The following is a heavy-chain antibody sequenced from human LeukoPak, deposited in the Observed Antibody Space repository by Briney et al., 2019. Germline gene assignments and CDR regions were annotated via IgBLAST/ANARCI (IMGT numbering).Heavy chain of an antibody. J-gene: IGHJ4*02. Sequence: GGSLRLSCAVSGITFSSYIRNWVRQAPGKGLEWVSYISTSSSTTYYADSVKGRFTISRDNAKNSLYLQMNSLRAEDTAVYYCAPGYCTTTSCSHYFDYWGQGTLVTVSS. CDR3: APGYCTTTSCSHYFDY. CDR1: GITFSSYI. D-gene: IGHD2-2*01. CDR2: ISTSSSTT. V-gene: IGHV3-48*01.